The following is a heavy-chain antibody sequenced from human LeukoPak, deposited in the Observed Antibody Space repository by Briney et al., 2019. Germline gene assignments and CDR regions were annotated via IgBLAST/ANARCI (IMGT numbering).Heavy chain of an antibody. D-gene: IGHD2-2*01. CDR3: ARELLGYCSSTSCHNWFDP. J-gene: IGHJ5*02. CDR2: SYYSGST. CDR1: GGSISSGDYY. V-gene: IGHV4-30-4*01. Sequence: SETLSLTCTVSGGSISSGDYYWSWIRQPPGKGLEWIGYSYYSGSTYYNPSLKCRVTISVDTSKNQFSLKLSSVTAADRAVYYCARELLGYCSSTSCHNWFDPWGQGTLVTVSS.